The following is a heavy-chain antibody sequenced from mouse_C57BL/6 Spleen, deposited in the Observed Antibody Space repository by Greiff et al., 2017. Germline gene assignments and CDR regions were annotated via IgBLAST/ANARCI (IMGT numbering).Heavy chain of an antibody. V-gene: IGHV1-59*01. D-gene: IGHD2-3*01. J-gene: IGHJ2*01. Sequence: VQLQQPGAELVRPGTSVKLSCKASGYTFTSYWMHWVKQRPGQGLEWIGGIDPSDSYTNYNQKFKGKATLTVDTSSSTAYMQLSSLTSEDSAVYYCARRIYDGYPYYFDYWGQGTTLTVSS. CDR3: ARRIYDGYPYYFDY. CDR1: GYTFTSYW. CDR2: IDPSDSYT.